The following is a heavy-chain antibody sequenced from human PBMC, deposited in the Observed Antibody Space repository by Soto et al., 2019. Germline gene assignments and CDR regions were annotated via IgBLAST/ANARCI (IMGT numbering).Heavy chain of an antibody. Sequence: EVQLLESGGDLVQPGGSLRLSCAASGFTFSSYAMSWVRQAPGKGLEWVSSVSAGGDMTYYSDSVKGRFTISRDNSNNALFLQMNSLRAEDTALYYCARGDRGGSGSPASYYYSGLDVWGQGTTVTVSS. CDR2: VSAGGDMT. CDR1: GFTFSSYA. J-gene: IGHJ6*02. D-gene: IGHD3-10*01. V-gene: IGHV3-23*01. CDR3: ARGDRGGSGSPASYYYSGLDV.